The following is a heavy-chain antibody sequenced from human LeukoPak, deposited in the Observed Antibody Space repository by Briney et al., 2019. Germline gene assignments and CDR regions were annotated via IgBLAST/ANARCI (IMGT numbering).Heavy chain of an antibody. Sequence: AGGSLRLSCAASGFTFSDYYMSWIRQAPGKGLEWGSYISGSGSTVYYAASVRGRFTISRDNAKNSLFLQMNSLRAEDTAVYYCARDRGNSDPGDWFDSWGQGTLVTVSS. CDR3: ARDRGNSDPGDWFDS. V-gene: IGHV3-11*01. J-gene: IGHJ5*01. CDR2: ISGSGSTV. CDR1: GFTFSDYY. D-gene: IGHD4-23*01.